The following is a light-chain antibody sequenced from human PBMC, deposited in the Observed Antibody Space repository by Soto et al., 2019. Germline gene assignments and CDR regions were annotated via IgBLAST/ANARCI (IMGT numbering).Light chain of an antibody. J-gene: IGLJ1*01. Sequence: QPVLTQPPSVSGAPGQRVTISCTGTSSNIGAGFDVHWYQHLPGTAPKLLIYGNSNRPSGVPDRFSGSKSGTSASLAITGLQAEDEADYYCQSYDSSLSGFVFGTGTKVTVL. V-gene: IGLV1-40*01. CDR1: SSNIGAGFD. CDR2: GNS. CDR3: QSYDSSLSGFV.